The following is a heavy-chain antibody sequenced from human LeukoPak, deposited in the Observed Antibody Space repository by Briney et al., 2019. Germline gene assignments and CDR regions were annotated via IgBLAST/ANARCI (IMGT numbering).Heavy chain of an antibody. D-gene: IGHD6-19*01. V-gene: IGHV3-53*01. CDR3: ARVASGWYSDY. CDR1: GLTVSSNY. CDR2: IYSGGRT. Sequence: GGSLRLSCAASGLTVSSNYMSWVRQAPGKGLEWVSVIYSGGRTYYADSVKGRFTISRDNSKNTLYLQMNSLRAEDTAVYYCARVASGWYSDYWGQGTLVAVSS. J-gene: IGHJ4*02.